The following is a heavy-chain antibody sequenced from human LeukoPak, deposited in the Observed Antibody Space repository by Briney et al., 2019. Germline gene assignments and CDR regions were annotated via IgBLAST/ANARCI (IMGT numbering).Heavy chain of an antibody. CDR2: INPSGGST. D-gene: IGHD6-19*01. V-gene: IGHV1-46*01. J-gene: IGHJ4*02. CDR3: SSAGGEASENDSSGWYGDF. CDR1: GDTSTSDY. Sequence: ASVKVSCKSSGDTSTSDYMYWVRQAPGQGLEWMGIINPSGGSTSYAQKFQGRVTMTRDTSTSTVYMELSSLRSEDTAVYYCSSAGGEASENDSSGWYGDFWGQGTLVTVSS.